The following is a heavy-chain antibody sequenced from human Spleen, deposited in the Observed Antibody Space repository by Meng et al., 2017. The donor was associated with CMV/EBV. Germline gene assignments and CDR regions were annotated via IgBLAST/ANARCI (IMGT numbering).Heavy chain of an antibody. Sequence: SVKVSCKASGGTFSSYTISWVRQAPGQGLEWMGGIIPILGIAHYAQDFQGRLTISADKPTGTVYMELSSLTSEDTAVYYCASERRATEDSWGQGTLVTVSS. V-gene: IGHV1-69*10. D-gene: IGHD2-15*01. CDR3: ASERRATEDS. CDR2: IIPILGIA. CDR1: GGTFSSYT. J-gene: IGHJ4*02.